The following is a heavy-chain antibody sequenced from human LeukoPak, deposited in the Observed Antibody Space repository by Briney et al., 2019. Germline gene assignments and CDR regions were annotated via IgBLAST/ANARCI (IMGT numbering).Heavy chain of an antibody. CDR3: AKTNDHSSSYRAFDV. D-gene: IGHD3-22*01. J-gene: IGHJ3*01. V-gene: IGHV3-7*01. Sequence: PGGSLRLSCAASGFTFSGFRMSWGRQAPGKGLGGVANIKQDGSETYYVDSVKGRFIISRDNAKNSLYLQMNSLRAEDTAMYYCAKTNDHSSSYRAFDVWGQGTMVTVSS. CDR2: IKQDGSET. CDR1: GFTFSGFR.